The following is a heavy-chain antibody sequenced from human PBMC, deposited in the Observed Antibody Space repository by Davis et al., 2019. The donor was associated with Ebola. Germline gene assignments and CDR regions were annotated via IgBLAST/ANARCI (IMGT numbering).Heavy chain of an antibody. CDR3: VRDPALVVTGGGWFFGL. J-gene: IGHJ2*01. CDR1: GFTFSSNS. D-gene: IGHD2-21*02. V-gene: IGHV3-21*01. CDR2: ISSSSNYI. Sequence: PGGSLRLSCAASGFTFSSNSMNWVRQAPGKGLEWVSFISSSSNYIYYADSVKGRFTVSRGNAKNSLYLQMNSLRAEDTAVYYCVRDPALVVTGGGWFFGLWGRGTLVTVSS.